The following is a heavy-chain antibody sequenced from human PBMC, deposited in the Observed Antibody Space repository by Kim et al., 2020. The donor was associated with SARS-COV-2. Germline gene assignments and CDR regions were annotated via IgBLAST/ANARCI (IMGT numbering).Heavy chain of an antibody. D-gene: IGHD2-15*01. CDR1: GFTFSSSW. CDR2: INTGGSST. CDR3: VTGYCSGDRCFA. Sequence: GGSLRLSCAASGFTFSSSWMHWVRQAPGKGLVWVSQINTGGSSTTYADSVKGRFTISGDNAKNTLHLQMNSLRAEDTAIYYCVTGYCSGDRCFAWGQGTLVTVSS. V-gene: IGHV3-74*03. J-gene: IGHJ4*02.